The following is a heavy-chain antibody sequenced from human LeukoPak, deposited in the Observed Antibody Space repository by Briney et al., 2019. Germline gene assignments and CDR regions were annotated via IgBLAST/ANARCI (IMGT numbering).Heavy chain of an antibody. D-gene: IGHD3-3*01. CDR3: ARTPRDFWSGYRDYYYMDV. V-gene: IGHV1-8*01. J-gene: IGHJ6*03. CDR2: MNPNSGNT. CDR1: GYTFTSYD. Sequence: GASVTVSCKASGYTFTSYDINWVRQATGQGLEWMGWMNPNSGNTGYAQKFQGRVTMTRNTSISTAYMELSSLRSEDTAVYYCARTPRDFWSGYRDYYYMDVWGKGTTVTVSS.